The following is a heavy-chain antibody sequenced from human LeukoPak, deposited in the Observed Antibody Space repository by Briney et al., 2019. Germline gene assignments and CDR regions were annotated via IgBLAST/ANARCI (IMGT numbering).Heavy chain of an antibody. D-gene: IGHD3-10*01. J-gene: IGHJ2*01. CDR3: ARDNMVRVWATWYFDL. Sequence: SETLSLTCTVSGGSISSYYWSWIRQPAGKGLEWIGRIYTSGSTNYNPSLKSRVTMSVDTSKNQFSLKLNSVTAADTAVYYCARDNMVRVWATWYFDLWGRGTLVTVSS. CDR1: GGSISSYY. V-gene: IGHV4-4*07. CDR2: IYTSGST.